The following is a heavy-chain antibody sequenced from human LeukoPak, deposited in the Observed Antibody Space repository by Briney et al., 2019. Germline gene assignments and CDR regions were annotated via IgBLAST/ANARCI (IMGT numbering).Heavy chain of an antibody. J-gene: IGHJ6*02. CDR3: ARDDIFNGYGMDV. CDR2: IYTSGSA. Sequence: SETLSLTCSVSGGSINNYYWTWIRQPAGQGLEWLGRIYTSGSASYNPSLKSRVTMSVDTSKKQMSLKLTSVTAADTAVYFCARDDIFNGYGMDVWGQGTTVTVSS. CDR1: GGSINNYY. D-gene: IGHD3-9*01. V-gene: IGHV4-4*07.